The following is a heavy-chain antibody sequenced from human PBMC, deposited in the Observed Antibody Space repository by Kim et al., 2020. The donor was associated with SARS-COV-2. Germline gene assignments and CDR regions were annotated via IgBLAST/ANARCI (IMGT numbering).Heavy chain of an antibody. CDR1: GFTFDDYA. J-gene: IGHJ3*02. D-gene: IGHD5-12*01. Sequence: GGSLRLSCAASGFTFDDYAMHWVRQAPGKGLEWVSGISWNSGSIGYADSVKGRFTISRDNAKNSLYLQMNSLRAEDTALYYCAKDKGYGADAFDIWGQGT. CDR2: ISWNSGSI. CDR3: AKDKGYGADAFDI. V-gene: IGHV3-9*01.